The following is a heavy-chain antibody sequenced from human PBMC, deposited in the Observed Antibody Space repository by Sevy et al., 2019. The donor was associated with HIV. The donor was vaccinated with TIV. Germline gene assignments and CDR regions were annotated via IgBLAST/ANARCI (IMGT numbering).Heavy chain of an antibody. J-gene: IGHJ3*02. CDR2: ISFDGSNK. CDR3: ASGTIASDRAFDI. D-gene: IGHD6-13*01. CDR1: GFTFSSYA. Sequence: GGYLRLSCAASGFTFSSYAMHWVRQAPGKGLEWVAVISFDGSNKYYADSVRGRFTISRDNSKNTLYLQMNSLRAEDTAVYYCASGTIASDRAFDIWGQGTMVTVSS. V-gene: IGHV3-30*01.